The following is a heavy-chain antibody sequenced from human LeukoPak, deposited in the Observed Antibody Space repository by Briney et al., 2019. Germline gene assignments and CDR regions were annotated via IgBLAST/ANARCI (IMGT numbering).Heavy chain of an antibody. CDR3: ARGTYYYDSSGYYFDY. CDR2: IYYSGST. CDR1: GGSISYYC. D-gene: IGHD3-22*01. Sequence: SETLSLTCTVSGGSISYYCWSWIRQPPGKGLEWIGYIYYSGSTNYNPSLKSRVTISVDRSKNQFSLKLSSVAAADTAVYYCARGTYYYDSSGYYFDYWGQGTLVTVSS. J-gene: IGHJ4*02. V-gene: IGHV4-59*12.